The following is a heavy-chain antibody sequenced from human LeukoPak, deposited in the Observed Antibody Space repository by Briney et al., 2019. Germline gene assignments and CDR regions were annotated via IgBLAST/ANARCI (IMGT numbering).Heavy chain of an antibody. D-gene: IGHD5-12*01. CDR1: GYTSIGYY. CDR3: AREGPTGGYGFDY. Sequence: ASVKDSCKASGYTSIGYYMHWARQAPGQGLEWMGWINPNSGGTNYAQKFQGWVTMTRDTSISTAYMELSRLRTDDTAVYSRAREGPTGGYGFDYWGQGTLVTVSS. V-gene: IGHV1-2*04. CDR2: INPNSGGT. J-gene: IGHJ4*02.